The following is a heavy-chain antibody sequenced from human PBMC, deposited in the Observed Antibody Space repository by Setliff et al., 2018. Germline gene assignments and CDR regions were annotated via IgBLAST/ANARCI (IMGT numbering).Heavy chain of an antibody. D-gene: IGHD6-6*01. CDR2: IKQDGSVK. CDR1: GFSFSDYA. CDR3: ATYKRSSSFEY. V-gene: IGHV3-7*03. J-gene: IGHJ4*02. Sequence: LSLSCAASGFSFSDYAMHWVRQAPGKGLEWVANIKQDGSVKYYVDSVKGRFTISRDNAKNSLYLQMNSPRAEDTAVYYCATYKRSSSFEYWGQGSLVTVSS.